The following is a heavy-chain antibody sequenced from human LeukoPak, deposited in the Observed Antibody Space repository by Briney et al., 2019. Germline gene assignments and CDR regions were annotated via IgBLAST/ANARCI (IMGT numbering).Heavy chain of an antibody. D-gene: IGHD4-23*01. Sequence: SETLSLTCTVSGGSVSSGSYYWGWIRQPPGKGLEWIGNIYYSGSTYYNPSLKSRVTISVETSKNQFSLKLSSVTAADTAVYYCAARGSVVTPEAFNIWGQGTMVTVSS. CDR3: AARGSVVTPEAFNI. V-gene: IGHV4-39*07. J-gene: IGHJ3*02. CDR2: IYYSGST. CDR1: GGSVSSGSYY.